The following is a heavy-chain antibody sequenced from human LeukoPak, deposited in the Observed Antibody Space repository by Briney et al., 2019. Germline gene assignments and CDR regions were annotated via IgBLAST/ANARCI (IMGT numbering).Heavy chain of an antibody. CDR2: ISYDGSNK. J-gene: IGHJ4*02. CDR1: GFTFSSYW. V-gene: IGHV3-30*18. D-gene: IGHD6-13*01. Sequence: GGSLRLSCAASGFTFSSYWMSWVRQAPGKGLEWVAVISYDGSNKYYADSVEGRFTISRDNSKNTLYLQMNSLRAEDTAVYYCAKVLRQQLALDYWGQGTLVTVSS. CDR3: AKVLRQQLALDY.